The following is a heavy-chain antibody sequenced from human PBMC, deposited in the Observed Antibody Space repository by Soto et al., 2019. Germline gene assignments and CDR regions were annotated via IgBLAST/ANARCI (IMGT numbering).Heavy chain of an antibody. CDR3: ARVAVRSSSWYEWDTWPTQNWFDH. CDR1: GYTFTSYG. V-gene: IGHV1-18*01. CDR2: ISAYNGNT. J-gene: IGHJ5*02. D-gene: IGHD6-13*01. Sequence: QVQLVQSGAEVKKPGASVKVSCKASGYTFTSYGISWVRQAPGQGLEWMGWISAYNGNTNYAQKLQGRVTMTTDTSTSTAYMKLRSLSSDDTAVYYCARVAVRSSSWYEWDTWPTQNWFDHWGQGTLVTVSS.